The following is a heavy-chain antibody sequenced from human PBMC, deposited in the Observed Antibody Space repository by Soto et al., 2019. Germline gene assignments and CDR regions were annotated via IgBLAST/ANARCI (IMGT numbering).Heavy chain of an antibody. D-gene: IGHD4-17*01. CDR3: AKTYGDYVFGCDY. V-gene: IGHV3-30*18. CDR1: GFTFSSYG. Sequence: GGSLRLSCAASGFTFSSYGMHWVRQAPGKGLEWVAVISYDGSNKYYADSVKGRFTISRDNSKNTLYLQMNSLRAEDTAVYYCAKTYGDYVFGCDYWGQGTLVTVSS. J-gene: IGHJ4*02. CDR2: ISYDGSNK.